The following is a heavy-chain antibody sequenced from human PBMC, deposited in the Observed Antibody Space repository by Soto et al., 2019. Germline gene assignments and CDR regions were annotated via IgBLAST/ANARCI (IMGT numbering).Heavy chain of an antibody. Sequence: SGPTLVNPTQTLTLTCTFSGFSLSTSGVGVGWSRQPPGKALEWLALSYWDDDKRYSPSLKSRLTITKDTSKNQVVLTMTNMDPVDTATYYCAHSPIGYCRGGSCYDYWGQGTLVTAPQ. CDR1: GFSLSTSGVG. J-gene: IGHJ4*02. CDR2: SYWDDDK. D-gene: IGHD2-15*01. CDR3: AHSPIGYCRGGSCYDY. V-gene: IGHV2-5*02.